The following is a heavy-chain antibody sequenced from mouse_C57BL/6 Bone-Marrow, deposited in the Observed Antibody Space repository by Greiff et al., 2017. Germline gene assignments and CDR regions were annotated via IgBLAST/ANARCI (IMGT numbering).Heavy chain of an antibody. CDR1: GYTFTSYW. CDR2: INPSSGYT. CDR3: ARFDDGYRFAY. V-gene: IGHV1-7*01. Sequence: VQRVESGAELAKPGASVKLSCKASGYTFTSYWMHWVKQRPGQGLEWIGYINPSSGYTKYNQKFKDKATLTADKSSSTAYMQLSSLTYEDSAVYYCARFDDGYRFAYWGQGTLVTVSA. D-gene: IGHD2-3*01. J-gene: IGHJ3*01.